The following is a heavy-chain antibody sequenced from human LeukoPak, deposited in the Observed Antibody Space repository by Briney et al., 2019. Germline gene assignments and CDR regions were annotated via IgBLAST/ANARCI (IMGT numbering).Heavy chain of an antibody. J-gene: IGHJ4*02. CDR3: ARDAGALVTHFDY. CDR2: IKFDEIEK. D-gene: IGHD3-10*01. CDR1: GFTFSSYW. Sequence: GGSLRLSCAASGFTFSSYWMSWVRQAPGKELEWVANIKFDEIEKYHVDSVKGRFTISRDNAKNSLYLQMNSLRAEDTAVYYCARDAGALVTHFDYWGQGTLVTVSS. V-gene: IGHV3-7*03.